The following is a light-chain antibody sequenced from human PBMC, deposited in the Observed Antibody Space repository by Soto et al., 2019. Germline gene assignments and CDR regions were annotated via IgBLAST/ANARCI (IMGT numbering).Light chain of an antibody. CDR1: QRISGL. CDR2: DVS. Sequence: VLTQSPATLSLSPGERATLPCKASQRISGLLAWYQQKPGRAPRLLIYDVSKRAAGIPARFSGGGSGTDFTLTISNLDHEEFAVYYCQLRTFGRGTKLEIK. J-gene: IGKJ2*01. CDR3: QLRT. V-gene: IGKV3-11*01.